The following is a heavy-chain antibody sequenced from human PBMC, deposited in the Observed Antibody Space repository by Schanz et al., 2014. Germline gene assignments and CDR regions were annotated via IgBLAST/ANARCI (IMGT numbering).Heavy chain of an antibody. V-gene: IGHV3-23*01. CDR3: ARPALWFGDNCFDP. J-gene: IGHJ5*02. D-gene: IGHD3-10*01. Sequence: EVQLLESGGGLVQPGGSLRLSCAASGFTFSDAWMSWVRQAPGKGLEWVSAISGSGGSTYYADSVKGRFTISRDNSKNSLYLQMNSLRAEDTAVYYCARPALWFGDNCFDPWGQGTLVTVSS. CDR2: ISGSGGST. CDR1: GFTFSDAW.